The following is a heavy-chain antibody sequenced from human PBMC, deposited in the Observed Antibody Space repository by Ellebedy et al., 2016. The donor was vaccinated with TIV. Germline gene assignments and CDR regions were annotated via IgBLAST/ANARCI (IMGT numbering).Heavy chain of an antibody. CDR3: AKSASIIENFYYMDV. CDR2: VSWDGGSS. CDR1: GFTFHDFA. D-gene: IGHD2/OR15-2a*01. Sequence: GGSLRLSCAASGFTFHDFAMHWVRQGPGKGLEWVSLVSWDGGSSHYADSVKGRFTISRDNSKNSLSLQMNSLRAEDTALYYCAKSASIIENFYYMDVWGKGTTVTVSS. J-gene: IGHJ6*03. V-gene: IGHV3-43D*03.